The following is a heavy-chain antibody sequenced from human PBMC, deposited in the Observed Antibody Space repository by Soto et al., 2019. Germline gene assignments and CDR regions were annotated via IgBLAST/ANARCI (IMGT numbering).Heavy chain of an antibody. CDR1: GDSVTGSSYY. D-gene: IGHD3-10*01. Sequence: QVQLRESGPGLVKPSETLSLTCTVSGDSVTGSSYYWSWVRQSPGKGLEWIAYISYGDYTNYNPSLKSRVTISADTSKKQASLKLSSVTASDSAVYFCAAGKVSANAYGSPLPYHYYGLDVWGQGTMVTVSS. CDR2: ISYGDYT. CDR3: AAGKVSANAYGSPLPYHYYGLDV. J-gene: IGHJ6*02. V-gene: IGHV4-61*01.